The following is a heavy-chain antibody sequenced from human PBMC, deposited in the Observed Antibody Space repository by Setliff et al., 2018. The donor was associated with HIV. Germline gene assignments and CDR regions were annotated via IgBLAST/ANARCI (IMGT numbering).Heavy chain of an antibody. CDR2: IGSSGTSI. D-gene: IGHD2-2*01. Sequence: SCVASGFTFNTYEMNWVRQAPGKGLEWVSHIGSSGTSIYYAGSVKGRFTSSRDKAKNSLYLQMNSLRAEDTAFYYCARGRVPGNYWGQGTLVTVSS. CDR1: GFTFNTYE. CDR3: ARGRVPGNY. V-gene: IGHV3-48*03. J-gene: IGHJ4*02.